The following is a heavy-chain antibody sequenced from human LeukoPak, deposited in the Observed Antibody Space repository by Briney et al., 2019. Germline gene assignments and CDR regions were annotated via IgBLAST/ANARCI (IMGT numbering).Heavy chain of an antibody. CDR1: GFTFSSYA. D-gene: IGHD3-9*01. CDR3: AKWQDYDILTGYYRGY. Sequence: GGSLRLSCAASGFTFSSYAMSWVRQAPGKGLEWVSAISGSGGSTYYADSVKGRFTISRDNSKNTLYLQMNSLRAEDTAVYYCAKWQDYDILTGYYRGYWGQGTLVTVSS. V-gene: IGHV3-23*01. CDR2: ISGSGGST. J-gene: IGHJ4*02.